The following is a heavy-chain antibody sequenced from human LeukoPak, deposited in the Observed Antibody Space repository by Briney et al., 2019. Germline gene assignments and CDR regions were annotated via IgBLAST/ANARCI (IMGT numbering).Heavy chain of an antibody. Sequence: GGSLRLSCAASGFTFSSYAINWVRQAPGKGLEWVSGISGSPGKGLECVSNISGSGGNTYYADSVKGRFTISRDNSKNTLYLQMNSLRAEDTAIYYCAKDPGFFQGDSEDWFDPWGQGTLVTVSS. V-gene: IGHV3-23*01. CDR3: AKDPGFFQGDSEDWFDP. CDR1: GFTFSSYA. D-gene: IGHD2-15*01. CDR2: ISGSGGNT. J-gene: IGHJ5*02.